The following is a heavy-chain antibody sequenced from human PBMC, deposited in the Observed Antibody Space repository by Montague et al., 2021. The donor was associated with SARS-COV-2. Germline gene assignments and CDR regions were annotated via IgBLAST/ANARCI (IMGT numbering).Heavy chain of an antibody. Sequence: KKKPSFKSRVAISVDTSKNEISLKLKSVTAADTAVYYCARDGPYDTLGPWGQGTLVTVSS. J-gene: IGHJ5*02. D-gene: IGHD3-22*01. CDR3: ARDGPYDTLGP. V-gene: IGHV4-59*01.